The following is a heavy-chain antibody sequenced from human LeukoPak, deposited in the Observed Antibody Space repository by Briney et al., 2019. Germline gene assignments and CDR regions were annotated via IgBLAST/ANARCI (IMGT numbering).Heavy chain of an antibody. CDR3: AKDGVVVPAAMAIDY. D-gene: IGHD2-2*01. CDR2: IRYDGSNK. V-gene: IGHV3-30*02. CDR1: GFTFSSYG. J-gene: IGHJ4*02. Sequence: PGGSLRLSCAASGFTFSSYGMHWVRQAPGKGLEWVAFIRYDGSNKYYADSVKGRFTISRDNSKNALYLQMNSLRAEDTAVYYCAKDGVVVPAAMAIDYWGQGTLVTVSS.